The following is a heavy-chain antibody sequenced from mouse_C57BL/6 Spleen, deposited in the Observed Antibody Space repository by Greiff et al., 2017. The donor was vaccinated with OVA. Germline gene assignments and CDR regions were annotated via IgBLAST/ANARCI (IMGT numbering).Heavy chain of an antibody. D-gene: IGHD1-1*01. Sequence: QVQLQQPGAELVRPGSSVKLSCKASGYTFTSYWMHWVKQRPIQGLEWIGNIDPSDSETHYNPKFKDKATLTVDKSSSTAYMQLSSLTSEDAAVYYCATSVVEVGYWGQGTTLTVSS. CDR3: ATSVVEVGY. V-gene: IGHV1-52*01. CDR2: IDPSDSET. CDR1: GYTFTSYW. J-gene: IGHJ2*01.